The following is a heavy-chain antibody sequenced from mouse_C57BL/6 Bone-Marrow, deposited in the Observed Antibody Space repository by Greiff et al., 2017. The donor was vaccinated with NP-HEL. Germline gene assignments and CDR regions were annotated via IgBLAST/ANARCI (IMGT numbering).Heavy chain of an antibody. D-gene: IGHD2-1*01. V-gene: IGHV1-85*01. J-gene: IGHJ3*01. Sequence: QVQLQQSGPELVKPGASVKLSCKASGYTFTSYDINWVKQRPGQGLEWIGWIYPRDGSTKYNEKFKGKATLTVDTPSSTAYMELHSLTSEDSAVYFCAKVYGTTWFAYWGQGTLVTVSA. CDR1: GYTFTSYD. CDR2: IYPRDGST. CDR3: AKVYGTTWFAY.